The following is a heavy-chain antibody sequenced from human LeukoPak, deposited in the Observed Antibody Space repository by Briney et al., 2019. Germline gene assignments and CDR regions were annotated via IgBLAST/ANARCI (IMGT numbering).Heavy chain of an antibody. D-gene: IGHD3-16*02. Sequence: SETLSLTCTVSGGSISSSSYYWGWIRQPPGKGLEWIGSIYYSGSTYYNPSLKSRVTISVDTSKNQFSLKLSSVTAADTAVYYCVRHTGQAMITFGGVIVIPAYFDYWGQGTLVTVSS. CDR3: VRHTGQAMITFGGVIVIPAYFDY. J-gene: IGHJ4*02. CDR1: GGSISSSSYY. CDR2: IYYSGST. V-gene: IGHV4-39*01.